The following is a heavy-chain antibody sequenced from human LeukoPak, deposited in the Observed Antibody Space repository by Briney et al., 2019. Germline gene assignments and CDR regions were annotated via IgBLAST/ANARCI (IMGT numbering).Heavy chain of an antibody. CDR2: ISSSGSTI. Sequence: GGSLRLSCAASGFTFSDYYMSWIRQAPGKGLEWVSYISSSGSTIYYADSVKGRFTISRDNAKNSLYLQMNSLRAEDTAVYYCARDLGEEYYYDSSGWHDYWGQGTLVTVSS. CDR3: ARDLGEEYYYDSSGWHDY. D-gene: IGHD3-22*01. V-gene: IGHV3-11*04. CDR1: GFTFSDYY. J-gene: IGHJ4*02.